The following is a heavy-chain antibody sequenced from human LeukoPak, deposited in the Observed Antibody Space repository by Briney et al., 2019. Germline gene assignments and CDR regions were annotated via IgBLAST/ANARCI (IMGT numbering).Heavy chain of an antibody. V-gene: IGHV3-23*01. CDR1: GFTFSSYV. Sequence: GGSLRLSCAASGFTFSSYVMSWVRQAPGKGLEWVSAISGSGGSTYYADSVKGRFTISRDNSKNTLYLQMNSLRAEDTAVYYCAKDPRAPGIRLYYFDYWGQGTLVTVSS. CDR3: AKDPRAPGIRLYYFDY. CDR2: ISGSGGST. J-gene: IGHJ4*02. D-gene: IGHD5-12*01.